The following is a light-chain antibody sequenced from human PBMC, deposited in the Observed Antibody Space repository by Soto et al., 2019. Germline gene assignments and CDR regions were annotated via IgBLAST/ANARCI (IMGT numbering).Light chain of an antibody. Sequence: IVLTQSPGTLSLSPGERTTLSCRASQTITGRSLAWYQQKPGQAPRLLIPSISTRATGIPDRFSGSGSGADFILTITGLGPEVFAVFYLQKFKNSRTFGEG. CDR2: SIS. CDR3: QKFKNSRT. V-gene: IGKV3-20*01. J-gene: IGKJ1*01. CDR1: QTITGRS.